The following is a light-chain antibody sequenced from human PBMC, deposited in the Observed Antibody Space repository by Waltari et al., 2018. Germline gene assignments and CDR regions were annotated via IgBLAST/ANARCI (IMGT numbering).Light chain of an antibody. Sequence: QSVLTQPPSASGTPGQRVTISCSGSSSNIGSNAVNWYQQLPGTAPKLLSYSNNQRPSGVPGRFAGSKSGTSASLAISGLQSEDEADYYCAAWDDSLNGPVFGTGTKVTVL. V-gene: IGLV1-44*01. CDR3: AAWDDSLNGPV. J-gene: IGLJ1*01. CDR1: SSNIGSNA. CDR2: SNN.